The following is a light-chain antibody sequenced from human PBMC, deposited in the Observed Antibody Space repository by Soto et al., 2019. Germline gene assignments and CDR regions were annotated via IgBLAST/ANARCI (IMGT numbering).Light chain of an antibody. CDR1: QSVSSW. CDR2: KAS. CDR3: QQYNSYWT. Sequence: DIQMTQSPSTLSASVGDRVTITCRASQSVSSWLAWYQQKPGKAPKLLIYKASSLESGVPSRFSGSGSGTEFTLTISSLQPDDVATYYCQQYNSYWTFGQGTK. J-gene: IGKJ1*01. V-gene: IGKV1-5*03.